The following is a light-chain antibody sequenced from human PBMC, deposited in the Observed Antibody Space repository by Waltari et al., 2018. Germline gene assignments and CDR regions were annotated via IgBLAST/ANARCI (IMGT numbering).Light chain of an antibody. CDR1: ATDIVGYNY. Sequence: QSALTQPASVSGSPGQSITLSCPGTATDIVGYNYVSWYQQHPGKAPKLVIVDVSSRPSGISYRFSASKFGNTASLTISGLQPDDEADYYCCSFTSSSTWVFGGGTKLTVL. CDR3: CSFTSSSTWV. CDR2: DVS. V-gene: IGLV2-14*03. J-gene: IGLJ3*02.